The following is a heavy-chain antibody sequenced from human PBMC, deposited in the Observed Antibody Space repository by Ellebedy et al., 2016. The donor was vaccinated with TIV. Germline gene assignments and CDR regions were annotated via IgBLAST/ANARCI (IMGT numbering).Heavy chain of an antibody. CDR1: GGSFSGYY. V-gene: IGHV4-34*01. J-gene: IGHJ4*02. Sequence: SETLSLXXAVYGGSFSGYYWTWIRQPPGKGLEWIGEVNHSGTTNYNPSLKSRVTISVDTSKNQFSLKLTSVTAADTALYHCVRGTVALQPLRYFDSWGQGTLVTVSS. CDR3: VRGTVALQPLRYFDS. D-gene: IGHD6-19*01. CDR2: VNHSGTT.